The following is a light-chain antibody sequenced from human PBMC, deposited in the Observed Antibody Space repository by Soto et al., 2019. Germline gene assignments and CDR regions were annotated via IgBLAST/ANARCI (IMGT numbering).Light chain of an antibody. J-gene: IGKJ4*01. CDR1: QGIVAS. V-gene: IGKV1-9*01. CDR2: ADS. Sequence: DIQLTQSPSFLSASVGDRVTITCRASQGIVASLAWYQQKPGNPPRLLIYADSTLQSGVPSRFSGSGSGTRGTSTISSPEPEDFATYYCQQTRTYPRTFGGGTKVEMK. CDR3: QQTRTYPRT.